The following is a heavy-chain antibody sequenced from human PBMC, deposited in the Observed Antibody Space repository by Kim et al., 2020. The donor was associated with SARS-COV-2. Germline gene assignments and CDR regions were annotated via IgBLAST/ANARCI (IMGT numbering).Heavy chain of an antibody. Sequence: SGRDIYHADSGKGRFTISRDNAKKSLYLQMNSLRAEDTAMYYCARDMTYWGQGTLVTVSS. J-gene: IGHJ4*02. CDR2: SGRDI. CDR3: ARDMTY. D-gene: IGHD3-16*01. V-gene: IGHV3-11*04.